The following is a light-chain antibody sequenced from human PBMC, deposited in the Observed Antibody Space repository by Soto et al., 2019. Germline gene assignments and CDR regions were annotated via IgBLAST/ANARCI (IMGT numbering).Light chain of an antibody. Sequence: EVVLTQSPATLSLSPGERAILSCRASQSVEKYLVWYQQKPGQAPRLLIYDTSNRATGIPARFSGSGSDTYFTLTISSLEPEDFAVYYCQQRKHWPPLTFGGGTKVELK. CDR3: QQRKHWPPLT. CDR2: DTS. CDR1: QSVEKY. V-gene: IGKV3-11*01. J-gene: IGKJ4*01.